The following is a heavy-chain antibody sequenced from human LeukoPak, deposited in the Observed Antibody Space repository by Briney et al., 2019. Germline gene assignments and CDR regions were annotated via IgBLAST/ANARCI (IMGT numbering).Heavy chain of an antibody. J-gene: IGHJ6*03. V-gene: IGHV1-2*02. D-gene: IGHD6-6*01. Sequence: GASVKVSCKASGYTFTGYYMHWLRQAPGQGLEWMGWINPNSGGTNYAQKFQGRVTITRDTSISTAYMELSRLRSDDTAVYYCARVSSSSRQSSYYYYYYMDVWGKGTTVTVSS. CDR2: INPNSGGT. CDR3: ARVSSSSRQSSYYYYYYMDV. CDR1: GYTFTGYY.